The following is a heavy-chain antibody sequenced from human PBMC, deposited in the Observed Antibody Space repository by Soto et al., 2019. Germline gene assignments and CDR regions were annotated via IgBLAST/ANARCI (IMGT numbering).Heavy chain of an antibody. CDR3: ARGGVVLEWLSYY. V-gene: IGHV1-69*13. Sequence: ASVKVSCKASGGTFSSYSISWVRQAPGQGLEWMGGIIPIFGTANYAQKFQGRVTITADESTSTAYMELSSLRSEDTAVYYCARGGVVLEWLSYYWGQGTLVTVSS. CDR1: GGTFSSYS. J-gene: IGHJ4*02. D-gene: IGHD3-3*01. CDR2: IIPIFGTA.